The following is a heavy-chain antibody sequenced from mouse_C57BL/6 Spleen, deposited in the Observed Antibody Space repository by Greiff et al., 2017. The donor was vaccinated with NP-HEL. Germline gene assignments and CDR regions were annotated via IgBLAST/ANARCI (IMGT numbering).Heavy chain of an antibody. V-gene: IGHV5-6*01. Sequence: EVQLVESGGDLVKPGGSLKLSCAASGFTFSSYGMSWVRQTPDKRLEWVATISSGGSYTYYPDSVKGRFTISRDNAKNTLYLHMSSLKSEDTAMYYCASQVYSNFDYWGQGTTLTVSS. CDR1: GFTFSSYG. J-gene: IGHJ2*01. CDR2: ISSGGSYT. D-gene: IGHD2-5*01. CDR3: ASQVYSNFDY.